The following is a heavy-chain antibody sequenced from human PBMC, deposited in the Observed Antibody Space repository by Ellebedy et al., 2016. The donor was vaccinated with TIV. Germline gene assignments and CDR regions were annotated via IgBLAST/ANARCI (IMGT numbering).Heavy chain of an antibody. J-gene: IGHJ4*02. CDR1: GGSISSYY. CDR2: INYSGST. Sequence: SETLSLTCTVSGGSISSYYWSWIRQPPGKGLEWIGYINYSGSTNYNPSLKSRVTISVDRSKNQFSLKLSSVTAADTAVYSCARNSMMGAYYFDYWGQGTLVTVSS. V-gene: IGHV4-59*01. CDR3: ARNSMMGAYYFDY. D-gene: IGHD3-22*01.